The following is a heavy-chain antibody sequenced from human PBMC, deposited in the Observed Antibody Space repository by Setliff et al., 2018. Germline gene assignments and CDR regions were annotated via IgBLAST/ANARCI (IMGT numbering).Heavy chain of an antibody. V-gene: IGHV4-38-2*01. CDR2: IYHSGST. Sequence: PSETLSLTCAVSGYSISSGYYWGWIRQPPGKGPEWIGSIYHSGSTYYNPSLKSRVTISVDTSKNQFSLKLSSVTAADTAVYYCARQVSWFDPWGQGTLVTVSS. CDR3: ARQVSWFDP. CDR1: GYSISSGYY. J-gene: IGHJ5*02.